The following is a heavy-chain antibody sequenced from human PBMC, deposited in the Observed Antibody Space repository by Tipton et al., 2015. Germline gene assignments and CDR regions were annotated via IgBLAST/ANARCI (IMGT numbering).Heavy chain of an antibody. J-gene: IGHJ5*02. D-gene: IGHD6-13*01. CDR1: GGSISSSSYY. CDR3: ARSLFPETAGLENWFDP. CDR2: LSYNGKT. Sequence: TPSLTCTVSGGSISSSSYYWGWIRQPPGKGLEWIGSLSYNGKTDYNPPLRSRVTISVDTSKNQFSLRLSSVTAADTAVYYCARSLFPETAGLENWFDPWGQGTLVTVSS. V-gene: IGHV4-39*01.